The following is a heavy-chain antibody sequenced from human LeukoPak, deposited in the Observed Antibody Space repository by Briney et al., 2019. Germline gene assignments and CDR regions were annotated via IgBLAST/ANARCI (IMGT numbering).Heavy chain of an antibody. D-gene: IGHD3-10*01. V-gene: IGHV3-30*02. CDR1: GFTFSSYG. Sequence: GGSLRLSCAASGFTFSSYGTHWVRQAPGKGLEWVAFIRYDGSNKYYADSVKGRFTISRDNSKNTLYLQMNSLRAEDTAVYYCAKDPALYYYGSGSYLDYWGQGTLVTVSS. CDR3: AKDPALYYYGSGSYLDY. J-gene: IGHJ4*02. CDR2: IRYDGSNK.